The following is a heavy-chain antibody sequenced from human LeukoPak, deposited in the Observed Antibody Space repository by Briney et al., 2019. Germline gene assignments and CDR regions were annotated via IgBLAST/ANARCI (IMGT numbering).Heavy chain of an antibody. J-gene: IGHJ3*02. CDR3: AKDTTWELLSGFAFDI. Sequence: GGSLRLSCAASGFTFDDYAMHWVRQAPGKGLEWVSGISWNSGSIGYADSVKGRFTISRDNAKNSLYLQMNSLRAEDTALYYCAKDTTWELLSGFAFDIWGQGTMVTVSS. CDR1: GFTFDDYA. D-gene: IGHD1-26*01. V-gene: IGHV3-9*01. CDR2: ISWNSGSI.